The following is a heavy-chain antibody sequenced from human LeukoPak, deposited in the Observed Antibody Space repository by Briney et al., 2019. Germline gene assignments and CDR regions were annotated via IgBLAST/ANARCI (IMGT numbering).Heavy chain of an antibody. CDR3: AHTKLDAFDI. Sequence: SGPTLVNPTQTLTLTCTFSGFSLSTSGVGVGWIRQPPGKALEWLALIYWNDDKRYSPSLKNRLTITKDTSKNQVALTMTNMDPVDTATYYCAHTKLDAFDIWGQGTIVTVSS. D-gene: IGHD5-24*01. J-gene: IGHJ3*02. CDR2: IYWNDDK. V-gene: IGHV2-5*01. CDR1: GFSLSTSGVG.